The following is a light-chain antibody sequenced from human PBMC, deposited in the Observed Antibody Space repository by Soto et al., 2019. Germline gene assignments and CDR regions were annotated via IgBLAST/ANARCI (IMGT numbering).Light chain of an antibody. CDR3: AAWDDSLSGYV. V-gene: IGLV1-47*02. J-gene: IGLJ1*01. Sequence: QSPLTQTPSACGTPGQSFTISCAGSISNIGSNHAYWYQQLPRAAPKLLIYTNYQRPSGVPDRFSGSKSGTSASLAISGLRSEDAADYYFAAWDDSLSGYVFGTGTTVTVL. CDR1: ISNIGSNH. CDR2: TNY.